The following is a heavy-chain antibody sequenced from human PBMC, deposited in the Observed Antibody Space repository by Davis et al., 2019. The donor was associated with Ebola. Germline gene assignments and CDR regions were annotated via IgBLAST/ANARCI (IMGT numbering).Heavy chain of an antibody. D-gene: IGHD3-10*01. J-gene: IGHJ5*02. CDR1: GYTSTSYG. V-gene: IGHV7-4-1*02. CDR2: INTNTGNP. Sequence: ASVKVSCKASGYTSTSYGIIWVRQAPGQGLEWMGWINTNTGNPTYAQGFTGRFVFSLDTSVSTAYLQISSLKAEDTAVYYCARDRFIRITMVRGVIGWFDPWGQGTLVTVSS. CDR3: ARDRFIRITMVRGVIGWFDP.